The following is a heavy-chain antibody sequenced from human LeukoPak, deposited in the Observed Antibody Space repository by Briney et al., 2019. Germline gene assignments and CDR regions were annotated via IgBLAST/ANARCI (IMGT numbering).Heavy chain of an antibody. CDR3: AKARIAGPFFDY. V-gene: IGHV1-8*01. CDR2: MNPNSGNT. J-gene: IGHJ4*02. D-gene: IGHD6-13*01. Sequence: ASVKVSCKASGFTFTTHDYNWVRQATGQGLEWMGWMNPNSGNTGYAQRFQGRVTMTRDTSVTTVYTELSSLTSDDTAVYYCAKARIAGPFFDYWGQGTLVTVSS. CDR1: GFTFTTHD.